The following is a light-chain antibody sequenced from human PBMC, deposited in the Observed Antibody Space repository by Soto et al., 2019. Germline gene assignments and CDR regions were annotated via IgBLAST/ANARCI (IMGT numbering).Light chain of an antibody. CDR1: SGHSNYA. J-gene: IGLJ2*01. Sequence: QLVLTQSPSASASLGASVKLTCTLSSGHSNYAIAWHQQQSEKGPRYLMKLNSDGSHGKGDGIPARFSGSSSGAERYLTISSLQSEDEADYYCQTWGSGIVVFGGGTKLTVL. CDR3: QTWGSGIVV. V-gene: IGLV4-69*01. CDR2: LNSDGSH.